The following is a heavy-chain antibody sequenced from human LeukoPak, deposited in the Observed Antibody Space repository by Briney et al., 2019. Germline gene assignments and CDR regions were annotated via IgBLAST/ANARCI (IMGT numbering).Heavy chain of an antibody. CDR3: ASTYGSGPYYFDY. CDR2: INPNSGGT. V-gene: IGHV1-2*06. J-gene: IGHJ4*02. Sequence: ASVKVSCKASGYTFTGYYMHWVRQAPGQGLEWMGRINPNSGGTNYAKKFQGRVTMTRDTSISTAYMELSRLRSDDTAVYYCASTYGSGPYYFDYWGQGTLVTVSS. CDR1: GYTFTGYY. D-gene: IGHD3-10*01.